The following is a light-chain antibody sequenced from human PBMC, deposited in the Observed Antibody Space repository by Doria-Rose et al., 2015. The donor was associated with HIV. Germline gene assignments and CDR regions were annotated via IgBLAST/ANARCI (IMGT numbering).Light chain of an antibody. CDR1: QSFSSTY. V-gene: IGKV3-20*01. CDR3: HQYGTSWT. CDR2: DGS. Sequence: TQSPCTLSLSPGERATLSCRASQSFSSTYLAWYQQKPGQAPSLIIYDGSTRATGIPDRFSASGSGTDFTLTINRLEPEDFALYYCHQYGTSWTFGQGTKVEI. J-gene: IGKJ1*01.